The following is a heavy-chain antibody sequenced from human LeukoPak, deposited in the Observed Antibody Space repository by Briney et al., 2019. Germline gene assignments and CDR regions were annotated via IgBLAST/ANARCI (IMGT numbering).Heavy chain of an antibody. CDR3: ARDGRNPRWYYYDSSGYFDY. V-gene: IGHV1-18*01. CDR2: ISAYNGNT. CDR1: GYTFTSYG. J-gene: IGHJ4*02. Sequence: ASVKVSCKASGYTFTSYGISWVRQAPGQGLEWMGWISAYNGNTNYAQKLQGRVTMTTDTSTSTAYMELRSLRSDDTAVYYCARDGRNPRWYYYDSSGYFDYWGQGTLVTVSS. D-gene: IGHD3-22*01.